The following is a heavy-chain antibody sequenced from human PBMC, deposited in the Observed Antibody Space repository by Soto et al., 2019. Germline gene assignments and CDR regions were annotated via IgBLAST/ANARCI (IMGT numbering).Heavy chain of an antibody. Sequence: QVQLQESGPGLVKPSETLSLTCTVSGGSISSYYWSWIRQPPGKGLEWIGYIYYSGSTNYNPSLRRRVTISLATSTNQFSLKLSSVAAPDPAVCYCARDQRIAAAGYYCHGMDVWGQGTTVTVSS. CDR2: IYYSGST. CDR3: ARDQRIAAAGYYCHGMDV. J-gene: IGHJ6*02. D-gene: IGHD6-13*01. CDR1: GGSISSYY. V-gene: IGHV4-59*01.